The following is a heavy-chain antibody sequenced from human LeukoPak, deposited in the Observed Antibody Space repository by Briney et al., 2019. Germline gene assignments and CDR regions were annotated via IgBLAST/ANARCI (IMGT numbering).Heavy chain of an antibody. CDR2: ISGSGGST. D-gene: IGHD4-17*01. J-gene: IGHJ4*02. CDR1: GFTFSSYS. V-gene: IGHV3-23*01. CDR3: AKAHYGDYWF. Sequence: PGGSLRLSCAASGFTFSSYSMNWVRQAPGKGLEWVSGISGSGGSTYYADSVKGRFTISRDNSKNTLYLQMNSLRAEDTAVYYCAKAHYGDYWFWGQGTLVTVSS.